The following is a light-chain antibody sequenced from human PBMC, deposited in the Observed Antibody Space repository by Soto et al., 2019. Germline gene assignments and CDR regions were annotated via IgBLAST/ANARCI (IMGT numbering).Light chain of an antibody. CDR1: SSDVADYQY. CDR3: SSYAGSSTYV. J-gene: IGLJ1*01. V-gene: IGLV2-8*01. Sequence: QSALTQPPSASGSPGQSVTISCTGTSSDVADYQYVSWYQQHPGKAPKLMIYEVNKRPSGIPDRFSGSKSGSTASLTVSGLQPADEADYYCSSYAGSSTYVFGTGTKVTVL. CDR2: EVN.